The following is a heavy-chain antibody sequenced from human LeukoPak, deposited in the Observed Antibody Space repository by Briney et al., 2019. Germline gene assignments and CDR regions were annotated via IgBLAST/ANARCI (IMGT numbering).Heavy chain of an antibody. CDR3: ARDRYYYASSGYSQLFDY. Sequence: SETLSLTCTVSGGSISSYYWSWIRQPPGKGLEWIGYMFYSGSTNYNPSLKSRVTISVDTSKNQFSLKLSSVTAADTAVYYCARDRYYYASSGYSQLFDYWGQGTLVTVSS. V-gene: IGHV4-59*12. CDR1: GGSISSYY. D-gene: IGHD3-22*01. J-gene: IGHJ4*02. CDR2: MFYSGST.